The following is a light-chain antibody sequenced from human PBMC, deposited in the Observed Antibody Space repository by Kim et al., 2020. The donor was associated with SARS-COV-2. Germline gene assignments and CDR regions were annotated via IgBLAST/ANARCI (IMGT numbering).Light chain of an antibody. Sequence: EIVLTQSPDTLSLSPGERATLSCRASQNLNSDYLAWYQQKTGQPPRLLIYSASSRATGIPDRFSGSGSGTDFTLTISRLQPEDFVVYYCQQYGSSPRTFGQGTKVDIK. CDR1: QNLNSDY. CDR2: SAS. CDR3: QQYGSSPRT. V-gene: IGKV3-20*01. J-gene: IGKJ1*01.